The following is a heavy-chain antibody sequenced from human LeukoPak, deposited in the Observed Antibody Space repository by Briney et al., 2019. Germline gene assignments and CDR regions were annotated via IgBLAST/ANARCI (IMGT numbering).Heavy chain of an antibody. CDR1: GFAFSSYW. V-gene: IGHV3-7*05. CDR2: IKQDGSEK. J-gene: IGHJ4*02. CDR3: TSPQRSEAALAY. D-gene: IGHD2-15*01. Sequence: SGGSLRLSCAASGFAFSSYWMSWVRQVPGKGLEWVANIKQDGSEKYYVDSVKGRFTISRDNAKNSLYLQMNSLRTEDTAVYYCTSPQRSEAALAYWGQGALVTVSS.